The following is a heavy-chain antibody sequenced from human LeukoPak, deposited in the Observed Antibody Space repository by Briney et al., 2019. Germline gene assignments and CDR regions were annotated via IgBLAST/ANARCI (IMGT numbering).Heavy chain of an antibody. CDR3: AKEGVGVINFLGEY. Sequence: GGSLRLSCTASGFTFSSYGMHWVRQAPGKGLEWVAFIQYDGNNKYCADSVKGRFTISRDNSKNTLYLQMNSLRAEDTAVYYCAKEGVGVINFLGEYWGQGTLVTVSS. D-gene: IGHD3-10*01. CDR2: IQYDGNNK. V-gene: IGHV3-30*02. CDR1: GFTFSSYG. J-gene: IGHJ4*02.